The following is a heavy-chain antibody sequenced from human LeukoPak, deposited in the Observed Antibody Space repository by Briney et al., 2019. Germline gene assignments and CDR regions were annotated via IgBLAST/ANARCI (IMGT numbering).Heavy chain of an antibody. Sequence: GGSLRLSCAASGLTFSIHWMNWVRQAPGKGLECVANINRDGSDKYYVDSVKGRFTISRDNSKNTLYLQMNSLRAEDTAVYYCAKDDSSGYDYWGQGTLVTVSS. D-gene: IGHD3-22*01. CDR3: AKDDSSGYDY. CDR1: GLTFSIHW. V-gene: IGHV3-7*03. J-gene: IGHJ4*02. CDR2: INRDGSDK.